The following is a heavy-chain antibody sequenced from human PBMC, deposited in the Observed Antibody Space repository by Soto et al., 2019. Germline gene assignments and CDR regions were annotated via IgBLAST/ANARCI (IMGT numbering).Heavy chain of an antibody. CDR2: ISGSGGST. CDR1: GFTFSSYA. J-gene: IGHJ4*02. D-gene: IGHD3-3*01. Sequence: GGSLRLSSAASGFTFSSYAMSWVRQAPGKGLEWVSAISGSGGSTYYADSVKGRFTISRDNSKNTQYLQMNSLRAEDTAVYYCAKAEDYDFWSGYYSPLFDYWGQGTLVTVSS. V-gene: IGHV3-23*01. CDR3: AKAEDYDFWSGYYSPLFDY.